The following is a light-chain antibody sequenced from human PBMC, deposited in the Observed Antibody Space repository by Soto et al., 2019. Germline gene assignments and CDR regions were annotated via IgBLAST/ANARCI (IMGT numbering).Light chain of an antibody. CDR2: DVS. CDR3: RSYTSSSTLL. Sequence: QSVLTQPASVSGSPGQSITISCTGTSSDVGGYNYVSWYQQHPGKAPKLMIYDVSNRPSGVSNRFSGSKSGNTASLTISWLQAEDEADYYSRSYTSSSTLLFGAGTKVTVL. CDR1: SSDVGGYNY. J-gene: IGLJ1*01. V-gene: IGLV2-14*01.